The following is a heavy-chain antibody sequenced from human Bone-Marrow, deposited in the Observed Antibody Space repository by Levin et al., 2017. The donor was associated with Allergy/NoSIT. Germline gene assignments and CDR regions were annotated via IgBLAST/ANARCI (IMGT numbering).Heavy chain of an antibody. CDR1: GFTFSSYG. CDR3: AKDVYTTTGGYYFDY. CDR2: ISYDGSDT. D-gene: IGHD2-2*02. V-gene: IGHV3-30*18. J-gene: IGHJ4*02. Sequence: GGSLRLSCTASGFTFSSYGLHWVRQAPGKGLEWVALISYDGSDTYFADSVKGRFTISRDTSKNTLYLQMNSLRSDDTAVYYCAKDVYTTTGGYYFDYWGRGTLVTVSS.